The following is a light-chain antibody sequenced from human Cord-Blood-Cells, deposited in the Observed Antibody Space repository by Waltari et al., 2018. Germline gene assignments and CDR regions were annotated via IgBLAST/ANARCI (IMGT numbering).Light chain of an antibody. J-gene: IGLJ3*02. V-gene: IGLV2-23*01. CDR1: SSDVGSYNL. CDR3: CSYAGSSTWV. Sequence: QSALTQPASVSGSPGQSITIPCNGTSSDVGSYNLVSRYQQHPGKAPKLMIYEGRKRPSGVSNRFSGSKSGNTASLTISGLQAEDEADYYCCSYAGSSTWVFGGGTKLTVL. CDR2: EGR.